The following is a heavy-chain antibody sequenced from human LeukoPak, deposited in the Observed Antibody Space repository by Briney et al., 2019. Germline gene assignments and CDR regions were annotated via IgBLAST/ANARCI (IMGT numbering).Heavy chain of an antibody. V-gene: IGHV3-13*01. CDR2: IVTAGDT. CDR3: ARGRWGYSSSSFSGNWFDP. Sequence: GGSLRLSCAASGFTFCSYDMHWVRQATGKGLEWVSAIVTAGDTYYPGSVKGRFTISRENAKNSLYLQMNSLRAGDTTVYYCARGRWGYSSSSFSGNWFDPWGQGTLVTVSS. D-gene: IGHD6-6*01. J-gene: IGHJ5*02. CDR1: GFTFCSYD.